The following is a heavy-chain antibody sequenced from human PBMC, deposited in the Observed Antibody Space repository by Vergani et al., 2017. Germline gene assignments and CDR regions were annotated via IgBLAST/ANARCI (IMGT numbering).Heavy chain of an antibody. CDR1: GFTFSSYA. V-gene: IGHV3-30-3*01. J-gene: IGHJ4*02. D-gene: IGHD2-2*01. CDR3: AREIVVVPAAQGDFDY. CDR2: ISYDGSNK. Sequence: QVQLVESGGGVVQPGRSLRLSCAASGFTFSSYAMHWVRQAPGKGLGWVAVISYDGSNKYYADSVKGRFTISRDNSKNTLYLQMNSLRAEDTAVYYCAREIVVVPAAQGDFDYWGQGTLVTVSS.